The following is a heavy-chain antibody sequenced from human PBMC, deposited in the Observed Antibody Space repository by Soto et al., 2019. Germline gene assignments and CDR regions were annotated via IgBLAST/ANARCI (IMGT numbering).Heavy chain of an antibody. Sequence: GGSLRLSCAASGFTFSSYWMHWVRQAPGKGLVWVSRINSDGSSTSYADSVKGRFTISRDNAKNTLYLQMNSLRAEETAVYYCARIIKLSGSYYYYYYYMDVWGKGTMVTVSS. V-gene: IGHV3-74*01. J-gene: IGHJ6*03. CDR3: ARIIKLSGSYYYYYYYMDV. CDR2: INSDGSST. CDR1: GFTFSSYW. D-gene: IGHD1-26*01.